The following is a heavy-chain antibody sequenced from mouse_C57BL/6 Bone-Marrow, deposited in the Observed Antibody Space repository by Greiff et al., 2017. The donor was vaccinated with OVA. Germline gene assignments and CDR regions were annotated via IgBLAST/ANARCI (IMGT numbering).Heavy chain of an antibody. V-gene: IGHV1-36*01. CDR3: ASLYYSNHYYAMDY. D-gene: IGHD2-5*01. J-gene: IGHJ4*01. CDR1: GFTFTDYY. Sequence: EVKLVESGPVLVKPGPSVKISCKASGFTFTDYYMHWVKQSHGKSLEWIGLVYPYNGGTSYNQKFKGKATLTVDTSSSTAYMELNSLTSEDSAVYYCASLYYSNHYYAMDYWGQGTSVTVSS. CDR2: VYPYNGGT.